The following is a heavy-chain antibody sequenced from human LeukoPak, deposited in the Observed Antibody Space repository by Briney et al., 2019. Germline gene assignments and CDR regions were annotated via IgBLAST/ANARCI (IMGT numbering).Heavy chain of an antibody. D-gene: IGHD4/OR15-4a*01. CDR2: IRSKDYGGAT. V-gene: IGHV3-49*04. J-gene: IGHJ3*02. CDR3: KTGALDI. CDR1: GFTFSDFA. Sequence: GGSLRLSCTTSGFTFSDFAISWVRQAPGKGLEWVGFIRSKDYGGATYYAASVKGRFTITRDDSKGIAYLQMRSLKIEGTAVYCAKTGALDIWGQGTMVTVSS.